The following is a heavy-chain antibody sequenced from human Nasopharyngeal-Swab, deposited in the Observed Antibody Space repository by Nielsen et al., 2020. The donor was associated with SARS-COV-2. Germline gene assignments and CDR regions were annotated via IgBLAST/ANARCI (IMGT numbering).Heavy chain of an antibody. CDR2: ISYDGSNK. V-gene: IGHV3-30*18. CDR1: GFTFSSYG. D-gene: IGHD5-24*01. J-gene: IGHJ4*02. Sequence: GESLKISCAASGFTFSSYGMHWVRQAPGKGLEWVAVISYDGSNKYYADSVKGRFTISRDNSKNTLYLQMNSLRAEDTAVYYCAKATWVEGDFDYWGQGTLVTVSS. CDR3: AKATWVEGDFDY.